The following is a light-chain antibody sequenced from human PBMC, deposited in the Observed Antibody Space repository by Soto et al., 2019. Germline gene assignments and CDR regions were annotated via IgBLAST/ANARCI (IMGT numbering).Light chain of an antibody. CDR3: QSYDSSLSGWV. CDR2: GNN. CDR1: SSDIGAHYD. V-gene: IGLV1-40*01. J-gene: IGLJ3*02. Sequence: QSVLTQPPSVSGAPGQRVTISCTGSSSDIGAHYDVHWYQQLPGTAPKLLIYGNNNRPSGVPDRFSGSKSGTSASLAITGLQAEDEADYYCQSYDSSLSGWVFGGGTKRTVL.